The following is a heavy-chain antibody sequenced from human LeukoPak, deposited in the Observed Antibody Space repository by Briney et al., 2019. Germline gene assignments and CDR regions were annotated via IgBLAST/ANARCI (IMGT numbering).Heavy chain of an antibody. CDR1: GGTFSSYA. J-gene: IGHJ4*02. D-gene: IGHD4-23*01. CDR3: ASHPYPLTTVVTSNFDY. CDR2: IIPILGIA. V-gene: IGHV1-69*04. Sequence: GASVKVSCKASGGTFSSYAISWVRQAPGQGLEWMGRIIPILGIANCAQKFQGRVAITTDESTSTAYMELSSLRSEDTAVYYCASHPYPLTTVVTSNFDYWGQGTLVTVSS.